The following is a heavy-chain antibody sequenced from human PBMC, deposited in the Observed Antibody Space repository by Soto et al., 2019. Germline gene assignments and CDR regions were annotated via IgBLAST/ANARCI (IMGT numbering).Heavy chain of an antibody. CDR1: GFTFSSYA. CDR2: ISGSGGSA. V-gene: IGHV3-23*01. CDR3: AKKRGSGSNYYYYYMDV. J-gene: IGHJ6*03. D-gene: IGHD3-10*01. Sequence: PGGSLRLSCAASGFTFSSYAMSWVRQAPGKGLEWVSAISGSGGSAYYADSVKGRFTISRDNSKNTPYLQMNSLRAEDTAVYYCAKKRGSGSNYYYYYMDVWGKGTTVTVSS.